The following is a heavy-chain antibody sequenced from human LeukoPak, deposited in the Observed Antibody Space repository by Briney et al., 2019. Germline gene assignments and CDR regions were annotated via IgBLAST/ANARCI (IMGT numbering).Heavy chain of an antibody. CDR1: GFTFDDYA. J-gene: IGHJ6*03. Sequence: GGSLRLSCAASGFTFDDYAMHWVRHAPGKGLEWVSGISWSSGSVGYADSLKGRFTISRDNAKNSLYLQMNSLRAEDTAFYYCAKGGYDLDYYMDVWGKGTTVIISS. CDR2: ISWSSGSV. CDR3: AKGGYDLDYYMDV. V-gene: IGHV3-9*01. D-gene: IGHD5-12*01.